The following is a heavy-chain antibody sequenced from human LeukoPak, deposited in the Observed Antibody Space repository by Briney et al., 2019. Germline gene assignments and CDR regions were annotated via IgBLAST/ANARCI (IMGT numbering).Heavy chain of an antibody. V-gene: IGHV4-59*11. J-gene: IGHJ5*02. D-gene: IGHD5-24*01. Sequence: ASETLSLTCTVSGGSISSHYWSWIRQPPGKGLEWIGYIYYSGSTNYNPSLKSRVTISVDTFKNQFSLKLSSVTAADTAVYYCARDLEMEGWFDPWGQGTLVTVSS. CDR1: GGSISSHY. CDR2: IYYSGST. CDR3: ARDLEMEGWFDP.